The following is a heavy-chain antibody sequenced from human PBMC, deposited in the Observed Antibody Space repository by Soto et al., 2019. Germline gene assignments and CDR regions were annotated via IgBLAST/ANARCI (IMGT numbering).Heavy chain of an antibody. CDR1: GGNFNTYT. CDR2: IIPVINTA. Sequence: QVQLVQSGAEVKEPGSSVRVSCEASGGNFNTYTISWVRQAPGQGLEWLGGIIPVINTAYYAERFQDRLTITPDESTSTVYLELNNVRSDDTALYYCARPHGDYSSPWYFHVWGRGTPVTVSS. V-gene: IGHV1-69*01. D-gene: IGHD2-21*01. CDR3: ARPHGDYSSPWYFHV. J-gene: IGHJ2*01.